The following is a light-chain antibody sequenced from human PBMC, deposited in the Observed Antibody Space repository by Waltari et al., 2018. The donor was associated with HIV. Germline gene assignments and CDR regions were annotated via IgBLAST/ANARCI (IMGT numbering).Light chain of an antibody. V-gene: IGLV1-44*01. Sequence: QSVLTQPPPASGPPWTRATMSCSGGSSNIGSISVTWYQHLPQTSPHPLIFLNDQQPSGVPVRVSASKSCTSASLAISGRQSEDEAEYYCSVWDASLSEYVFGPGTRVTVL. CDR2: LND. J-gene: IGLJ1*01. CDR3: SVWDASLSEYV. CDR1: SSNIGSIS.